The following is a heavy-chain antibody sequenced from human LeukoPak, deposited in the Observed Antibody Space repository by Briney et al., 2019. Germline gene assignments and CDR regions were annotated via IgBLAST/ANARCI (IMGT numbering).Heavy chain of an antibody. Sequence: ASVKVSCKASGYTFTYRYLHWVRQAPGQALEWMGWITPFNGNTNYAQKFQDRVTITRDRSMSTAYMELSSLRSEDTAMYYCANWDLREYYFDHWGQGTLVTVSS. CDR3: ANWDLREYYFDH. CDR1: GYTFTYRY. V-gene: IGHV1-45*02. J-gene: IGHJ4*02. D-gene: IGHD1-26*01. CDR2: ITPFNGNT.